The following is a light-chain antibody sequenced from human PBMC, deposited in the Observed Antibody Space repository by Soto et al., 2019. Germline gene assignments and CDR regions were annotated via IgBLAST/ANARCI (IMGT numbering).Light chain of an antibody. J-gene: IGKJ1*01. Sequence: DIQMTQSPSSLSASVGDRVTITCRASQSIVTYLNWYLQKPGKAPKLLIYAASNLQIGVPSRFSGSGSGTDFTLTISSLQPEDFATYFCQQSYSTPPWTFGQGTKVEIK. CDR3: QQSYSTPPWT. CDR2: AAS. V-gene: IGKV1-39*01. CDR1: QSIVTY.